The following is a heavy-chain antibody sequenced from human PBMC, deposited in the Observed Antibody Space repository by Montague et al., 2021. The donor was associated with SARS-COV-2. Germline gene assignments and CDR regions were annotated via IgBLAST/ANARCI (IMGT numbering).Heavy chain of an antibody. J-gene: IGHJ4*02. Sequence: SETLSLTCAVYGGSFSGYYWSWLRQPPGKGLEWIGEINHSGSTKYKSSLKSRVTISADTSKNQFSLKMSSVTAADTAVYYCARGSVFRYNDFLTVSRSYFDYWGQGTLVTVS. CDR3: ARGSVFRYNDFLTVSRSYFDY. CDR2: INHSGST. D-gene: IGHD3-9*01. CDR1: GGSFSGYY. V-gene: IGHV4-34*01.